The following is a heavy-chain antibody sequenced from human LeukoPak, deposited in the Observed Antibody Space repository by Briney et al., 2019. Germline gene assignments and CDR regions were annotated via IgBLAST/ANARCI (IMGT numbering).Heavy chain of an antibody. Sequence: GGSLRLSCEASGFTFRGFDMNWVRQAPGKGLEWVSYISTSGNTIYYADSVKGRFTISRDNARNALDLQMRSLRAEDTAVYYCARDLTVAGPMDVCGQGTTVTVS. J-gene: IGHJ6*02. V-gene: IGHV3-48*03. CDR2: ISTSGNTI. D-gene: IGHD6-19*01. CDR1: GFTFRGFD. CDR3: ARDLTVAGPMDV.